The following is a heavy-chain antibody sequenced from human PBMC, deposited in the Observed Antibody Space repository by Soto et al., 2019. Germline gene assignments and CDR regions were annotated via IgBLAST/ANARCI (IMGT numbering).Heavy chain of an antibody. CDR2: ISAYNGNT. CDR3: ARDRLQPWATLRKWLVVVTGIDY. J-gene: IGHJ4*02. V-gene: IGHV1-18*01. D-gene: IGHD6-19*01. Sequence: GASVKVSCKASGYTFTSYGISWVRQAPGQGLEWMGWISAYNGNTNYAQKLQGRVTTTTDTSTSTAYMELRSLRSDDTAVYYCARDRLQPWATLRKWLVVVTGIDYWGQGTLVTVSS. CDR1: GYTFTSYG.